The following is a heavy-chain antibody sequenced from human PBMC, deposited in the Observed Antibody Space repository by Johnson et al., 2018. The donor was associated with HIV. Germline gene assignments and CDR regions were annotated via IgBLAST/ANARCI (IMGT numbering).Heavy chain of an antibody. V-gene: IGHV3-74*02. CDR2: INSDGTTT. CDR1: GFSFSSYW. CDR3: ARGVGGGWYWAFDI. J-gene: IGHJ3*02. Sequence: VQLVESRGGVVQPGRSLRLSCAVSGFSFSSYWMHWVRQPPGKGLVWVSRINSDGTTTTYADSVKGRFTISRDNAKNTLYLQMNSLRAEDTAVYYCARGVGGGWYWAFDIWGQGTMVTVSS. D-gene: IGHD6-19*01.